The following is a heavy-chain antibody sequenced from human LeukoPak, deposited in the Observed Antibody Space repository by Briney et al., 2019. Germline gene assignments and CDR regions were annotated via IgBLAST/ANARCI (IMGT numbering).Heavy chain of an antibody. CDR1: GVTFDDDA. V-gene: IGHV3-9*01. Sequence: GGSLRLSCAASGVTFDDDAMHWVRQAPRKGLEWVSGISWNSGSIGYADSVKGRFTISRDNAKNSLYLQMNSLRAEDTALYYCAKDSLRYCSSTSCYQFDYWGQGTLVTVSS. CDR3: AKDSLRYCSSTSCYQFDY. J-gene: IGHJ4*02. CDR2: ISWNSGSI. D-gene: IGHD2-2*01.